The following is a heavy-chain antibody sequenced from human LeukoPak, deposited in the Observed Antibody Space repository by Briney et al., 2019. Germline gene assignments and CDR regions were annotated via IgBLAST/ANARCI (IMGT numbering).Heavy chain of an antibody. V-gene: IGHV3-30*04. CDR1: GFTFSSYA. J-gene: IGHJ2*01. D-gene: IGHD4-17*01. CDR2: ISYDGSNK. Sequence: GGSLRLSCAASGFTFSSYAMSWVRQAPGKGLGWVAVISYDGSNKYYADSVKGRFTISRDNAKNTLFLQMNSLRAEDTAVYYCARERFGDNYWFFDLWGRGTLVTVSS. CDR3: ARERFGDNYWFFDL.